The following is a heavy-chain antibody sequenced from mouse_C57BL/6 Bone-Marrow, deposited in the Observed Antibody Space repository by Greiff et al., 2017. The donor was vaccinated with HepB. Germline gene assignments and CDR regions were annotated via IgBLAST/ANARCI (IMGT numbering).Heavy chain of an antibody. V-gene: IGHV1-64*01. CDR2: IHPNSGST. D-gene: IGHD1-1*01. CDR1: GYTFTSYW. Sequence: QVQLQQHGAELVKPGASVKLSCKASGYTFTSYWMHWVKQRPGQGLEWIGMIHPNSGSTNYNEKFKSKATLTVDKSSSTAYMQLSSLTSEDSAVYYCARLITTVVATSNFDVWGTGTTVTVSS. CDR3: ARLITTVVATSNFDV. J-gene: IGHJ1*03.